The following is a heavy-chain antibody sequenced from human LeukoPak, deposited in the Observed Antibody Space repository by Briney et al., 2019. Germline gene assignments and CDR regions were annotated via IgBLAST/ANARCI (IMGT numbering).Heavy chain of an antibody. CDR2: ISSSSSYI. V-gene: IGHV3-21*01. CDR3: AKGVVVPAATYMDV. CDR1: GFTFSSYS. J-gene: IGHJ6*03. Sequence: GGSLRLSCAASGFTFSSYSMNWVRQAPGKGLEWVSSISSSSSYIYYADSVKGRFTISRDNAKNSLYLQMNSLRAEDTAVYYCAKGVVVPAATYMDVWGKGTTVTVSS. D-gene: IGHD2-2*01.